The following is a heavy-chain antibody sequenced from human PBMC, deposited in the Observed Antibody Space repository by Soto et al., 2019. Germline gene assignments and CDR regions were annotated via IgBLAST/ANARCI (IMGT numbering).Heavy chain of an antibody. V-gene: IGHV4-30-4*01. CDR1: GGSISSGDYY. D-gene: IGHD3-10*01. CDR2: LYYSGST. CDR3: ARDQLWFGELAWFDP. Sequence: QVQLQESGPGLVKPSQTLSLTCTVSGGSISSGDYYWSWIRQPPGKGLEWIGYLYYSGSTYYNPSLKSRVTISVDTSKNQFSLKLSSVTAADTAVYYCARDQLWFGELAWFDPWGQGTLVTVSS. J-gene: IGHJ5*02.